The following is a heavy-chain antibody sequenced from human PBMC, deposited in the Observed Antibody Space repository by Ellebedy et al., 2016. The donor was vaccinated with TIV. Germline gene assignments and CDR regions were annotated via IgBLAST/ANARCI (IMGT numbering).Heavy chain of an antibody. J-gene: IGHJ4*02. CDR2: IWYDGSNK. CDR1: GFTFSSYG. V-gene: IGHV3-33*06. D-gene: IGHD3-10*01. Sequence: GGSLRLXXAASGFTFSSYGMHWVRQAPGKGLEWVAVIWYDGSNKYYADSVKGRFTISRDNSKNTLALQMNSLRAEDTAVYYCAKEKANLLGEEDYWGQGTLVTVSS. CDR3: AKEKANLLGEEDY.